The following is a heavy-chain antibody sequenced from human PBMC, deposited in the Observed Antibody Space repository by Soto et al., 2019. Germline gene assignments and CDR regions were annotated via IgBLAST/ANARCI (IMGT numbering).Heavy chain of an antibody. CDR2: MNPNSGNT. CDR1: GYTFTSYD. CDR3: ARFRPGSVSYYYYYMDV. J-gene: IGHJ6*03. Sequence: ASVKVSCKASGYTFTSYDINWVRQATGQGLEWMGWMNPNSGNTGYAQKFQGRVTMTRNTSISTAYMELSSLRSEDTAVYYCARFRPGSVSYYYYYMDVWGKGTTVTVSS. V-gene: IGHV1-8*01.